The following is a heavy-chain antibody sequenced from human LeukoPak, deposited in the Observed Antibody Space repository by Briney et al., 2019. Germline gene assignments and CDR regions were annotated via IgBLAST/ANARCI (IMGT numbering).Heavy chain of an antibody. V-gene: IGHV3-33*01. D-gene: IGHD3-10*01. CDR1: GFTFSSYG. Sequence: GGSLRLSCAASGFTFSSYGMHWVRQAPGKGLEWVAVIWYDGSNKYYADSVKGRFTISRDNSKNTLYLQMNSLRAEDTAVYYCASSPLWFGEQYFDYWGQGTLVTVSS. CDR2: IWYDGSNK. CDR3: ASSPLWFGEQYFDY. J-gene: IGHJ4*02.